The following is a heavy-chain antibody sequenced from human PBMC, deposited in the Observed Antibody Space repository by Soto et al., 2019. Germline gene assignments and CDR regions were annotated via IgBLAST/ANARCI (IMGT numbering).Heavy chain of an antibody. J-gene: IGHJ6*02. V-gene: IGHV3-53*01. CDR3: ARDQASYGMDV. CDR1: GFTVSSNY. CDR2: IYSGGST. Sequence: GGSLRLSCAASGFTVSSNYMSWVRQAPGKGLEWVSVIYSGGSTYYADSVKGRFTISRDNSKNTLYLQMNSLRAEDTAAYYCARDQASYGMDVWGQGTTVTVSS.